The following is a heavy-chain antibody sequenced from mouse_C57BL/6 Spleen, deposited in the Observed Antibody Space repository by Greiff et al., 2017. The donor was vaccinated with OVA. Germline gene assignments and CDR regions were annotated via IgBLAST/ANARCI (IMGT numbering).Heavy chain of an antibody. D-gene: IGHD2-4*01. V-gene: IGHV1-78*01. CDR2: IYPRDGST. J-gene: IGHJ4*01. CDR3: ANTGDYPYSLDY. Sequence: LQESDAELVKPGASVKISCKVSGYTFTEHTIHWMKQRPEKGLEWIGYIYPRDGSTRYNEKFKGKATLTADKSSSTDYMQLNSLTSEDSAGYFCANTGDYPYSLDYRGQGTPVTGSS. CDR1: GYTFTEHT.